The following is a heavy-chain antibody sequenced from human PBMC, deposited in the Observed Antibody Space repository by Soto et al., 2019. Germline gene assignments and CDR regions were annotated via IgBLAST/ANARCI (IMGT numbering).Heavy chain of an antibody. J-gene: IGHJ4*02. CDR2: ISGSGGST. Sequence: GGSLRLSCAASGFTFSSYAMSWVRQAPGKGLEWVSAISGSGGSTYYADSVKGRLTISRDNSKNTLYLQMNSLRAEDTAVYYCAKVAVAGRFSIRALGPDYWGQGTLVTVSS. V-gene: IGHV3-23*01. D-gene: IGHD6-19*01. CDR3: AKVAVAGRFSIRALGPDY. CDR1: GFTFSSYA.